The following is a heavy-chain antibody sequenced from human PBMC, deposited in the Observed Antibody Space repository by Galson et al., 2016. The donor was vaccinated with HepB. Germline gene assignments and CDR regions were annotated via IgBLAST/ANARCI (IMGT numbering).Heavy chain of an antibody. V-gene: IGHV2-5*02. Sequence: PALVKPTQTLTLTCTFSGFSLTNTGVGVGWIRQPPGKALEWLALIYWGDDKRYSPSLKSRLTITKDTSKNQVVLRMTNMDPVDTATYYWSNLFESRGSLAEFDYWGQGTLVTVSS. J-gene: IGHJ4*02. D-gene: IGHD3-16*02. CDR3: SNLFESRGSLAEFDY. CDR1: GFSLTNTGVG. CDR2: IYWGDDK.